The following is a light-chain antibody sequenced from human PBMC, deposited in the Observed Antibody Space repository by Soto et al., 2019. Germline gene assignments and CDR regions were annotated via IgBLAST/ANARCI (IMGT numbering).Light chain of an antibody. J-gene: IGKJ1*01. V-gene: IGKV1-5*01. CDR1: QSISSW. CDR3: QQYNSYST. CDR2: DAS. Sequence: DIQMTQSPSTLSASVGDRVTITCRASQSISSWLAWYQQKPGKAPKLLIYDASNLESGVPSRFSGSGSGTEFTLTISSLQPDDLATYYCQQYNSYSTFGQGTKVEIK.